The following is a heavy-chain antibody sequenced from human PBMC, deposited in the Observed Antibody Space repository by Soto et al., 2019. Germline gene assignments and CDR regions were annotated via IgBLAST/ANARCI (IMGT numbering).Heavy chain of an antibody. V-gene: IGHV3-74*01. D-gene: IGHD1-20*01. CDR1: GFTFSSYW. CDR3: ARHIAGTTGIVDY. J-gene: IGHJ4*02. Sequence: EVQLVESGGDLVQPGGSLRLSCAASGFTFSSYWMHWVRQAPGKGLVWVSRINSDGSSTNYADSVKGRFTISRDNAKNTLYLQMNSLRAEDTAVYYCARHIAGTTGIVDYWGQGTLVTVSS. CDR2: INSDGSST.